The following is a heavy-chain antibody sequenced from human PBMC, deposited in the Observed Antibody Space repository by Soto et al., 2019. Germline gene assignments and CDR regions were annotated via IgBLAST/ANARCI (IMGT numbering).Heavy chain of an antibody. CDR3: ARLRGISLVPAATHYYYYGMDV. J-gene: IGHJ6*02. Sequence: QVQLVQSGAEVKKPGSSVKVSCKASGGTFSSYAISWVRQAPGQGLEWMGGIIPIFGTANYAQKFQGRVTIPADESTGPADMEVSNLGSEEPAVYECARLRGISLVPAATHYYYYGMDVWGQVTKVTVSS. V-gene: IGHV1-69*12. D-gene: IGHD2-2*01. CDR1: GGTFSSYA. CDR2: IIPIFGTA.